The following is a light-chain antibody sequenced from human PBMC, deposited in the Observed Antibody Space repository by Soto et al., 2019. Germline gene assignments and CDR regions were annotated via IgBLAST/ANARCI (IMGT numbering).Light chain of an antibody. CDR3: SSYTSSSTLRV. Sequence: QSALTQPASVSGSPGQSITISCTGTSSDVGGYNYVSWYQHYPGIAPKLMIYEVSNRPSGVSNRFSGSKSGNTASLTISGLQTEDEADYYCSSYTSSSTLRVFGGGTKLTVL. J-gene: IGLJ3*02. CDR1: SSDVGGYNY. V-gene: IGLV2-14*01. CDR2: EVS.